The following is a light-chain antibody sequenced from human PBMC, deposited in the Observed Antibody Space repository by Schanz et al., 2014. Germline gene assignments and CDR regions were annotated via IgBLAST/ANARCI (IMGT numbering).Light chain of an antibody. J-gene: IGLJ3*02. CDR1: SSNIGAGYD. CDR3: CSHAGSFTWV. CDR2: DNN. V-gene: IGLV1-40*01. Sequence: QSVLTQPPSVSGAPGQRVTISCSGSSSNIGAGYDVHWYQQLPGTAPKLLIYDNNSRPSGVPARFSGSKSDTSASLAISGLQSEDEADYYCCSHAGSFTWVFGGGTKLTVL.